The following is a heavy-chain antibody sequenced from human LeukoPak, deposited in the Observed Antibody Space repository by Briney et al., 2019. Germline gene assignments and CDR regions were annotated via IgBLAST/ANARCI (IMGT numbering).Heavy chain of an antibody. D-gene: IGHD3-22*01. CDR3: ARLTMIVVVDWFDP. V-gene: IGHV4-34*01. CDR2: INHSGST. J-gene: IGHJ5*02. Sequence: SETLSLTCAVYGGSFSGYYWSWIRQPPGKGLEWIGEINHSGSTHYNPSLESRVTISVDKSQNHFSLKLSSVTAADTAVYYCARLTMIVVVDWFDPWGQGTLVTVSS. CDR1: GGSFSGYY.